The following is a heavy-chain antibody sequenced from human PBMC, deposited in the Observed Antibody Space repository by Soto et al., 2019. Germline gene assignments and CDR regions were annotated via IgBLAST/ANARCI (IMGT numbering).Heavy chain of an antibody. CDR3: ATSGERRLDP. CDR2: INAGNGNT. D-gene: IGHD3-16*01. CDR1: GYTFTSYA. J-gene: IGHJ5*02. Sequence: ASVKVSCKSSGYTFTSYAMHWLLQAPGQRLERMGWINAGNGNTKYSQKFQGRVTITRDTSASTAYMELSSQRSEEKAVDYCATSGERRLDPWGQGTLVTVSS. V-gene: IGHV1-3*01.